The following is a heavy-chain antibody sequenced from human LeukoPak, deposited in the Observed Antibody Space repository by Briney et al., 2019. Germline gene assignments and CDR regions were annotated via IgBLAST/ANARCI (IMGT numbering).Heavy chain of an antibody. D-gene: IGHD3-10*01. Sequence: PSETLSLTCDVSGGSINRYYWSWIRQPPGKGLEWIGYIYYNGSANYNPSLKSRVTISVDMSKNQFSLKLSSVTAADTAVYYCARGPGFTFYGMDVWGQGTTVTVSS. CDR1: GGSINRYY. J-gene: IGHJ6*02. CDR3: ARGPGFTFYGMDV. V-gene: IGHV4-59*01. CDR2: IYYNGSA.